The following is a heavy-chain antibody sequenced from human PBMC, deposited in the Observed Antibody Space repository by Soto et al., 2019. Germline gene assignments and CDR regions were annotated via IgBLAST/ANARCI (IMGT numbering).Heavy chain of an antibody. CDR3: VKGGASYTSCWYAN. D-gene: IGHD6-13*01. V-gene: IGHV3-23*01. J-gene: IGHJ4*02. CDR1: GFSFSNYA. CDR2: IKDSGDDT. Sequence: DVQLLESGGGLVQPGGSLTLSCAASGFSFSNYAMHWVRQAPGKGLEWVSNIKDSGDDTYYLDSVRGRFTISRDNSKNPLYLQMTSLRAEDTALYHCVKGGASYTSCWYANWGQGILVTVSS.